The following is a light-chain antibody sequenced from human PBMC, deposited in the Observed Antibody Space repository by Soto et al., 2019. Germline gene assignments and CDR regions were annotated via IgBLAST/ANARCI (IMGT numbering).Light chain of an antibody. CDR1: QSISDT. CDR3: QQRSKWRT. J-gene: IGKJ1*01. Sequence: EIVMTQSPATLSVSPGGRATLSCRASQSISDTLAWYQQKPGQAPRLLIYDASKRATGIPARFSGSGFGTDYTLTISSLEPEDFAVYYCQQRSKWRTFGQGTKVDIK. V-gene: IGKV3-11*01. CDR2: DAS.